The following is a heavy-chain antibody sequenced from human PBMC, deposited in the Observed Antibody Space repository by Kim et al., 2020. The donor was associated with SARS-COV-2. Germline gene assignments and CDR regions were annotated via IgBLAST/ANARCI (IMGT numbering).Heavy chain of an antibody. Sequence: GGSLRLSCAASGFTFSSYSMNWVRQAPGKGLEWVSSISSSSSYIYYADSVKGLFTISRDNAKNSLYLQMNSLRAEDTAVYYCARDAAPNYDFWSGLGYYMDVWGKGTTVTVSS. J-gene: IGHJ6*03. CDR3: ARDAAPNYDFWSGLGYYMDV. CDR1: GFTFSSYS. V-gene: IGHV3-21*01. D-gene: IGHD3-3*01. CDR2: ISSSSSYI.